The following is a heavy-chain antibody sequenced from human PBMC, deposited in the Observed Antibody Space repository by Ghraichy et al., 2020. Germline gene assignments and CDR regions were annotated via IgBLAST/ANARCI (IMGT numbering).Heavy chain of an antibody. V-gene: IGHV3-7*03. CDR3: ARVSQTYYYDSSGYYPPGAFDI. CDR1: GFTFSSYW. Sequence: GGSLRLSCAASGFTFSSYWMSWVRQAPGKGLEWVANIKQDGSEKYYVDSVKGRFTISRDNAKNSLYLQMNSLRAEDTAGYYCARVSQTYYYDSSGYYPPGAFDIWGQGTMVTVSS. CDR2: IKQDGSEK. D-gene: IGHD3-22*01. J-gene: IGHJ3*02.